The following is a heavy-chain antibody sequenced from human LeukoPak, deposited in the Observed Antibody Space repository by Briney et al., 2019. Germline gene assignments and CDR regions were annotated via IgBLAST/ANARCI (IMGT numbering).Heavy chain of an antibody. D-gene: IGHD5-12*01. Sequence: GGSLRLSCAATGFTFSSYWMTWVRQAPGKGLEWVSSISSSSSYIYYADSVKGRFTISRDNAKNSLYLQMNSLRAEDTAVYYCARDESGYDSYYYYYMDVWGKGTTVTVSS. CDR2: ISSSSSYI. V-gene: IGHV3-21*01. CDR3: ARDESGYDSYYYYYMDV. J-gene: IGHJ6*03. CDR1: GFTFSSYW.